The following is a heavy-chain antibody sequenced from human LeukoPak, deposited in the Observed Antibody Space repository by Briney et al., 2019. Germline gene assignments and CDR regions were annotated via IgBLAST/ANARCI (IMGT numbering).Heavy chain of an antibody. D-gene: IGHD2-15*01. CDR3: AKVGHSGGNRYDNLDS. V-gene: IGHV3-23*01. Sequence: GGSLRLSCAASGFTLSSYGMNWVRQAPGKGLEWVSCFSGSGASTYYAGSVKGRFTISRDDSKNTLYLQMNSLRDEDTAVYYCAKVGHSGGNRYDNLDSWGQGTLVTVSS. CDR2: FSGSGAST. CDR1: GFTLSSYG. J-gene: IGHJ4*02.